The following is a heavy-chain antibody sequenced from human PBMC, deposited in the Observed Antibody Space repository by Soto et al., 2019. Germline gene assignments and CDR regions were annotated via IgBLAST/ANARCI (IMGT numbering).Heavy chain of an antibody. D-gene: IGHD3-10*01. CDR3: ARDAEDYYGSGKGEYYYYGMDV. CDR1: GYTFTGYY. CDR2: INPNSGGT. J-gene: IGHJ6*02. V-gene: IGHV1-2*04. Sequence: ASVKVSCKASGYTFTGYYMHWVRQAPGQGLEWMGWINPNSGGTNYAQKFQGWVTMTRDTSISTAYMELSRLRSDDTAVYYCARDAEDYYGSGKGEYYYYGMDVWGQGTTVTVSS.